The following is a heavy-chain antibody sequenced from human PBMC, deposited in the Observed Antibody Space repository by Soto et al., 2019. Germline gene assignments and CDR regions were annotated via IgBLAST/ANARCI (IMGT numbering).Heavy chain of an antibody. Sequence: QVQLVQSGAEVKKPGSSVKVSCKASGGTFSSYAISWVRQAPGQGLEWMGGIIPIFGTANYAQKFQGRVTITADESTSTAYMELRSLRSEDTAVYYCWRVDTAMGKDAFDIWGQGTMVTVSS. CDR1: GGTFSSYA. CDR3: WRVDTAMGKDAFDI. J-gene: IGHJ3*02. V-gene: IGHV1-69*12. CDR2: IIPIFGTA. D-gene: IGHD5-18*01.